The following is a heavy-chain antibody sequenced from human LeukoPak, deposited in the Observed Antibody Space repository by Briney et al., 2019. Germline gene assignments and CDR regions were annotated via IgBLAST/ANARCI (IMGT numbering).Heavy chain of an antibody. Sequence: SETLSLTCIVSGGSISIGSYYWSWIRQPAGKGLEWIGRIYTSGSTNYNPSLTSRVTISVDTSKNQFSLKLSSVTAADTAVYYCARDFSSNYVGWFDPWGQGTLVTVSS. D-gene: IGHD4-11*01. J-gene: IGHJ5*02. CDR1: GGSISIGSYY. CDR3: ARDFSSNYVGWFDP. CDR2: IYTSGST. V-gene: IGHV4-61*02.